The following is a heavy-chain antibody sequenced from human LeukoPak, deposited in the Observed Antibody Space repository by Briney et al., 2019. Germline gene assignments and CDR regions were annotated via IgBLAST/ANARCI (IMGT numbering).Heavy chain of an antibody. CDR3: ARYYDSSGYWSTPHFDY. V-gene: IGHV4-61*01. CDR2: IQYSGST. D-gene: IGHD3-22*01. Sequence: SETLSLTCTVSGDSVSGISFYWSWIRQPPGKGLQYIGYIQYSGSTNYNPSLKSRVTISVDTSKNQFSLKLSSVAAADTAVYYCARYYDSSGYWSTPHFDYWGQGTLVTVSS. CDR1: GDSVSGISFY. J-gene: IGHJ4*02.